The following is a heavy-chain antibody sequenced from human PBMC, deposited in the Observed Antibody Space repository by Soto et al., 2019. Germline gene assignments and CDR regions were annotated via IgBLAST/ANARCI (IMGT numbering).Heavy chain of an antibody. CDR3: ARDSSPPEFDP. V-gene: IGHV3-21*01. J-gene: IGHJ5*02. CDR1: GFTFSSYS. CDR2: ISSSSSYI. D-gene: IGHD6-13*01. Sequence: GGSRRLSFAASGFTFSSYSMNWVRQAPGKGLEWVSSISSSSSYIYYAESVKGRFTISRDNAKNSLYLQMNSLRAEDTAVYYCARDSSPPEFDPWGQGTLVTVPS.